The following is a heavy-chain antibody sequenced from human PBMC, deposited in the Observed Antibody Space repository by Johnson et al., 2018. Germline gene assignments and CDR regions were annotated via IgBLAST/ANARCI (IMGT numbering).Heavy chain of an antibody. CDR2: ISYDGSNK. CDR3: AKDWEVAAGGTGGYFHH. CDR1: GFTFSAYG. V-gene: IGHV3-30*18. D-gene: IGHD6-13*01. Sequence: QVQLVQSGGGVVQPGRSLRLSCAASGFTFSAYGMHWVRQAPGKGLEWVAVISYDGSNKYYADSVKGRFPISRDNSKNTLYLQMNSLRAEDTAVYYCAKDWEVAAGGTGGYFHHGGQGTLVTVSS. J-gene: IGHJ1*01.